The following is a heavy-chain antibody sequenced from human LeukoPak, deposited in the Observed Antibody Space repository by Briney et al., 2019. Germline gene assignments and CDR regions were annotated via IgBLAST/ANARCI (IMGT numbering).Heavy chain of an antibody. V-gene: IGHV3-7*01. Sequence: GGSLRLSCAASGFTFSSYWMTWVRQAPGKGLEWVANIKEDGSEKYYVDSVKGRFTISRDNAKNSLYLQMNSLRAEDTAIYYCAREGSSSCYDSCNWFDPWGQGTLVTVSS. CDR1: GFTFSSYW. CDR2: IKEDGSEK. D-gene: IGHD2-2*01. CDR3: AREGSSSCYDSCNWFDP. J-gene: IGHJ5*02.